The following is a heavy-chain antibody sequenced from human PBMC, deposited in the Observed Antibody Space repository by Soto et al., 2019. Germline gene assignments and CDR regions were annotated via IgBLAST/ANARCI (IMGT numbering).Heavy chain of an antibody. CDR2: TYYRSKWYN. CDR1: GDSVSSNSAA. CDR3: ARAVWYSTIYYYYMDV. V-gene: IGHV6-1*01. D-gene: IGHD6-13*01. Sequence: SQTLSLTCAISGDSVSSNSAAWNWIRQSPSRGLEWLGRTYYRSKWYNDYAVSVKSRITINPDTSKNQFSLQLNSVTPEDTAVYYCARAVWYSTIYYYYMDVWGKGTTVTVSS. J-gene: IGHJ6*03.